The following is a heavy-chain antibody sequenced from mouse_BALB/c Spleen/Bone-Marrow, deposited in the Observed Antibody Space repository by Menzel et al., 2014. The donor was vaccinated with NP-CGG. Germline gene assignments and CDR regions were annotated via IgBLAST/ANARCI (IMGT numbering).Heavy chain of an antibody. CDR3: ARDGNYAALDY. CDR1: GYTFTDYV. Sequence: LVESGPELVKPGASVKMSCKASGYTFTDYVISWVKQRTGQGLEWIGEIDPGRGSSFYNEKFKAKATLTADKSANTAYMQLSSPTSEDSAVYFCARDGNYAALDYWGQGPSVNVSS. D-gene: IGHD2-1*01. CDR2: IDPGRGSS. V-gene: IGHV1-77*01. J-gene: IGHJ4*01.